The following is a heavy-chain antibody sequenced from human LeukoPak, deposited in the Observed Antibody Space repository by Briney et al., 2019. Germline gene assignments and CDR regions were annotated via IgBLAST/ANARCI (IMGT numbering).Heavy chain of an antibody. J-gene: IGHJ4*02. D-gene: IGHD3-10*01. V-gene: IGHV1-2*02. CDR2: INPNSGGT. CDR1: GYTFTGYY. CDR3: ARDLSYYGSGISYFDF. Sequence: ASVKVSCKASGYTFTGYYIHWVRQAPGPGLEWMGWINPNSGGTNYAQKFQDRVTMTRDTSISTAYMELSRLRSDDAAVYYCARDLSYYGSGISYFDFWGQGTLVTVSS.